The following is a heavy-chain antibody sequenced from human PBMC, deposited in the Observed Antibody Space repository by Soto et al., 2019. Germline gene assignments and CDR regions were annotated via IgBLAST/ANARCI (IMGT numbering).Heavy chain of an antibody. J-gene: IGHJ6*02. CDR1: GGSISSNNYY. CDR2: IYYSGGISYSGST. Sequence: SETLSLTCTLSGGSISSNNYYWGWIRQPPGGGLEWIGSIYYSGGISYSGSTYYNASLQSRVTIAVDTSKNHFSLKLTSVTAADTAVYYCYADPNAVMYVWGQGTTVTVSS. CDR3: YADPNAVMYV. D-gene: IGHD2-2*01. V-gene: IGHV4-61*05.